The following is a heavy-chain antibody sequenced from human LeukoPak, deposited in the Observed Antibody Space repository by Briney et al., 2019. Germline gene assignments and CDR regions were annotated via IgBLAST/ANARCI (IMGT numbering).Heavy chain of an antibody. CDR1: VFAFSNYE. Sequence: GGSLRLSCTASVFAFSNYEMSWVRQAPGKGLEWVSGISGSGDSTYYADSVKGRFTISRDNSKNTLYLQMNSLRVEDTAAYYCAKVRAPSGWFNSDYWGQGTLVTVSS. V-gene: IGHV3-23*01. CDR2: ISGSGDST. CDR3: AKVRAPSGWFNSDY. J-gene: IGHJ4*02. D-gene: IGHD6-19*01.